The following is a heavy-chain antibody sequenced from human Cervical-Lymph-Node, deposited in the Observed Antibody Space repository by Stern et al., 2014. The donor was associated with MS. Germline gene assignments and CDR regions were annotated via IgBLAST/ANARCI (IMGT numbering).Heavy chain of an antibody. D-gene: IGHD3-22*01. CDR3: AKQYFDSSGYSYYYGMDV. Sequence: VQLVQSGGDLVQPGGSLRLSCAASGFTFNKYAMNWVRQVPGKGLEWVSTISGSGGNIYYADSVKGRFTISRDNSENTLYLQMHSLRAEDTAIYYCAKQYFDSSGYSYYYGMDVWGQGTTVTVSS. J-gene: IGHJ6*02. V-gene: IGHV3-23*04. CDR2: ISGSGGNI. CDR1: GFTFNKYA.